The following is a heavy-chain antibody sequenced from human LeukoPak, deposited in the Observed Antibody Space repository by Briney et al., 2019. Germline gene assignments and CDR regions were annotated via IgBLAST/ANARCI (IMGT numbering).Heavy chain of an antibody. Sequence: PGGSLRLSCAASGFTFSNYAMSWVRQAPGKGLEWVSSISGSAGSTYYADSVKGRFTISRDNSKHTLYLQMSSLRAEDTAVYYCAKKVGATYYHFDYWGQGTLVTVSS. CDR3: AKKVGATYYHFDY. V-gene: IGHV3-23*01. CDR1: GFTFSNYA. J-gene: IGHJ4*02. D-gene: IGHD1-26*01. CDR2: ISGSAGST.